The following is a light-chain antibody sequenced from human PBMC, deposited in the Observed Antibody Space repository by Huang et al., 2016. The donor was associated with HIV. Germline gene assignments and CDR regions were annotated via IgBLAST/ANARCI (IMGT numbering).Light chain of an antibody. J-gene: IGKJ5*01. CDR3: QQYNNWPSIT. CDR1: QSVTS. V-gene: IGKV3-15*01. CDR2: GAS. Sequence: EIVMTQSPATLSVSPGERATLSCRASQSVTSLAWYQQKPGQTPRLLIYGASTRATGSPARFSGSGSGTDVTLTISSLQSEDFAVYYCQQYNNWPSITFGQGTRLEIK.